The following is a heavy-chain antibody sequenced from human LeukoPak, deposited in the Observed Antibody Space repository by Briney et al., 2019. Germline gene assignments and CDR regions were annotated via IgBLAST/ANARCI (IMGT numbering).Heavy chain of an antibody. CDR3: TRQPGGNWDY. J-gene: IGHJ4*02. CDR2: IRSKAYGGTT. V-gene: IGHV3-49*03. D-gene: IGHD4-23*01. Sequence: GGSLRLSCTASGFIFGEYVMSWFRQAPGKGLEWVGFIRSKAYGGTTEYAASVKGRFTISRDDSKSIAYLQMNSLKTEDTAVYYCTRQPGGNWDYWGQGTLVTVSS. CDR1: GFIFGEYV.